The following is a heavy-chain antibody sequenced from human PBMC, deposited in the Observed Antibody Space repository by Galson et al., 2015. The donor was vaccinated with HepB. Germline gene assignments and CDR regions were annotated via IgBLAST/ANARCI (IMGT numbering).Heavy chain of an antibody. CDR2: KYHSGGA. CDR1: GGSISSANW. D-gene: IGHD3-10*01. CDR3: ARGLWLGESSYGMDV. J-gene: IGHJ6*02. V-gene: IGHV4-4*02. Sequence: SETLSLTCAVSGGSISSANWWTWVRQSPGKGLEWIGEKYHSGGANYNPSLKSRVTISVDKSNKHFSLRLTSVTAADTDVYYCARGLWLGESSYGMDVWGQGTTVTVSS.